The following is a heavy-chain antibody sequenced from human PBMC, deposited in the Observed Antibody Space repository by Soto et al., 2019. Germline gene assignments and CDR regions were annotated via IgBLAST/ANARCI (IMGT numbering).Heavy chain of an antibody. CDR2: INPASGST. V-gene: IGHV1-46*01. D-gene: IGHD6-25*01. J-gene: IGHJ4*02. Sequence: QVQLVQSGAEVKKPVASVKLSCRTPGYTFTHYYIHWVRQAPGQGLEWLAIINPASGSTNYAQDFLGRVTLTMYTSTITVYMELSGLRAEDTAGFYCARDLAAGDHWGQGTLGTVSS. CDR3: ARDLAAGDH. CDR1: GYTFTHYY.